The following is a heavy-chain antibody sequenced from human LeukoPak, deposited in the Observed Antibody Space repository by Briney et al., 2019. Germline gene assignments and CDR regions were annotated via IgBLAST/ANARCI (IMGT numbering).Heavy chain of an antibody. J-gene: IGHJ4*02. CDR3: ARADCGGDCSFDY. CDR2: IYSGGST. D-gene: IGHD2-21*02. V-gene: IGHV3-53*01. Sequence: PGGSLRLSCAASGFTVSSNYMSWVRQAPGKGLERVSVIYSGGSTYYADSVKGRFTISRDNSKNTLDLQMNSLRAEDTAVYYCARADCGGDCSFDYWGQGTLVTVSS. CDR1: GFTVSSNY.